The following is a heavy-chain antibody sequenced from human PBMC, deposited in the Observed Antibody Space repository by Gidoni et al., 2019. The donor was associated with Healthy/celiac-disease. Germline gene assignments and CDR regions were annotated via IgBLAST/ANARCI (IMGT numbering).Heavy chain of an antibody. CDR3: ARDKAPSTYYFDSRGFSPFDY. Sequence: QVQLQESGPGLVKPSQTLSLICTVSGGSISSGGYYWSWIRQPAGKGLEWIGRIYTSGSTNYNPSLKSRVTISVDTSKNQFSLKLSSVTAADTAVYYCARDKAPSTYYFDSRGFSPFDYWGQGTLLTVSS. V-gene: IGHV4-61*02. J-gene: IGHJ4*02. CDR1: GGSISSGGYY. D-gene: IGHD3-22*01. CDR2: IYTSGST.